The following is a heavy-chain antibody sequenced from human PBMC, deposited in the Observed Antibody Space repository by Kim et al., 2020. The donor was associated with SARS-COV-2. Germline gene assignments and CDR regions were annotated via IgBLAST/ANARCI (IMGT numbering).Heavy chain of an antibody. V-gene: IGHV3-30*04. CDR2: ISYDGSNK. Sequence: GGSLRLSCAASGFTFSSYAMHWVRQAPGKGLEWVAVISYDGSNKYCADSVKGRFTISRDNSKNTLYLQMNSLRAEDTAVYYCARGGADYYDSSAPGPYYFDYWGQGTLVTVSS. J-gene: IGHJ4*02. CDR3: ARGGADYYDSSAPGPYYFDY. D-gene: IGHD3-22*01. CDR1: GFTFSSYA.